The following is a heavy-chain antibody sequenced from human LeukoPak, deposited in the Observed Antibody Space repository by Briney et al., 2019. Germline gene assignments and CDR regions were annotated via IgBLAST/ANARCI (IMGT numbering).Heavy chain of an antibody. CDR1: GFTFSSYA. J-gene: IGHJ3*02. CDR3: ASTTVDHDSAAGTGDDAFDI. Sequence: GGSLRLSCSASGFTFSSYAMHWVRQAPGKGLEWVAVISYDGSNKYYADSVKGRFTISRDNSKNTLYLQMNSLRAEDTAVYYCASTTVDHDSAAGTGDDAFDIWGQGTMVTVSS. CDR2: ISYDGSNK. V-gene: IGHV3-30-3*01. D-gene: IGHD6-13*01.